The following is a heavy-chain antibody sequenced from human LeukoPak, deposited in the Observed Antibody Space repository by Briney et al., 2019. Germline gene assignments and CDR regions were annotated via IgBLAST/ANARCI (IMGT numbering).Heavy chain of an antibody. CDR1: GFTFSNYW. CDR3: ARELDYYGSGNDVVY. Sequence: GGSLRLSCAASGFTFSNYWMSWVRQAPGKGLERVANIKQDESEKYYVDSVKGRFTISRDNAKNSLYLQMNSLRAEDTAVYYCARELDYYGSGNDVVYWGQGTLVTVSS. CDR2: IKQDESEK. J-gene: IGHJ4*02. V-gene: IGHV3-7*01. D-gene: IGHD3-10*01.